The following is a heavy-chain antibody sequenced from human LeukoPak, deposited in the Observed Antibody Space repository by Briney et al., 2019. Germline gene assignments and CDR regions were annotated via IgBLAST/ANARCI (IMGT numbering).Heavy chain of an antibody. Sequence: ASVKVSCKASGYTFTSYDINWVRQATGQGLEWMGWMNPNSGNTGYAQKFQGRVTITRNTSISTAYMELSSLRSEDTAVYYCVVDTAMVIFDYWGQGTLVTVPS. CDR2: MNPNSGNT. V-gene: IGHV1-8*03. J-gene: IGHJ4*02. CDR3: VVDTAMVIFDY. CDR1: GYTFTSYD. D-gene: IGHD5-18*01.